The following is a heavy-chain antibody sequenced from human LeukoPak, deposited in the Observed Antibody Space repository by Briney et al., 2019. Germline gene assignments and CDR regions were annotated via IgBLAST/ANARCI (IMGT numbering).Heavy chain of an antibody. Sequence: PSETLSLTCTVSGGSVSSSTYYWGWIRQPPGKGLESLGEINDSGRANYNPSLMSRVTVSVDTSKNQFSLRLTSVTATDTAVYYCARRWNYGRNYYIDVWGKGATVSVSS. J-gene: IGHJ6*03. CDR1: GGSVSSSTYY. CDR2: INDSGRA. CDR3: ARRWNYGRNYYIDV. D-gene: IGHD1-7*01. V-gene: IGHV4-39*01.